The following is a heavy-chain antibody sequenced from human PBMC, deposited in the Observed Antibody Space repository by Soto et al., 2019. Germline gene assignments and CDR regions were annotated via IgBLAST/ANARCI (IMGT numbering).Heavy chain of an antibody. CDR1: GFAFSSYG. CDR3: ARDCAGYSSGWYQRGGFDY. Sequence: QVQLVESGGGVVQPGRSLRLSCAASGFAFSSYGMYWVRQAPGKRLQWVAVIWYDGSNKYYADSVKGRFTISRDNSKNTLYLQMNSLRAEDTAVYYGARDCAGYSSGWYQRGGFDYWGQGTLVTVSS. CDR2: IWYDGSNK. J-gene: IGHJ4*02. D-gene: IGHD6-19*01. V-gene: IGHV3-33*01.